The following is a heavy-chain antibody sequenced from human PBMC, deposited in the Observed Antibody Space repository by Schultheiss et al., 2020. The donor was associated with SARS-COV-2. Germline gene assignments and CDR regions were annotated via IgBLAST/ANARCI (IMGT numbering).Heavy chain of an antibody. CDR2: IYFSGST. CDR1: GGSIRSPDHY. V-gene: IGHV4-30-4*01. Sequence: SETLSLTCTVSGGSIRSPDHYWTWIRQSPGRGLEWIGFIYFSGSTYYNPSLDSRLFISIDTSKNQFSLELTSVTAADTAVYYCARKGASYYYHYGMDVWGQGTTVTVSS. CDR3: ARKGASYYYHYGMDV. J-gene: IGHJ6*02.